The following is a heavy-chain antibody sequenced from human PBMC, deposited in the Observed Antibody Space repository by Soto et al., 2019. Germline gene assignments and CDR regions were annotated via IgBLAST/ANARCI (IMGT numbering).Heavy chain of an antibody. D-gene: IGHD5-12*01. V-gene: IGHV3-15*07. CDR1: GFTFSNAW. Sequence: GGSLRLSCAASGFTFSNAWMNWVRQAPGKGLEWVGRIKSKTDGGTTDYAAPVKGRFTISRDDSKNTLYLQMNSLKTEDTAVYYCTTDPHSGYDSLYYYYYGMDVWGQGTTVTVSS. CDR3: TTDPHSGYDSLYYYYYGMDV. CDR2: IKSKTDGGTT. J-gene: IGHJ6*02.